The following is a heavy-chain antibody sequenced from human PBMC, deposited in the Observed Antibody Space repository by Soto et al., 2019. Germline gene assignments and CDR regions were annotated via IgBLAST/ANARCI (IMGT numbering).Heavy chain of an antibody. Sequence: QVQLQESGPGLVKPSETLSLTCTVSGDSMSDYFWRWIRQPPGKGLEWIGYIHDRGTTKYNPSLRSRVTIAPDTSKSQFSLKLNSVTAADTAVYYGATTARTAVTGTVFHYWGQGTLVTVSS. CDR2: IHDRGTT. CDR1: GDSMSDYF. J-gene: IGHJ4*02. D-gene: IGHD6-19*01. CDR3: ATTARTAVTGTVFHY. V-gene: IGHV4-59*08.